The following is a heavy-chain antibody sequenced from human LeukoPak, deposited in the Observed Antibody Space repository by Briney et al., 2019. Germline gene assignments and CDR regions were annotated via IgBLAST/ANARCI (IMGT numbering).Heavy chain of an antibody. J-gene: IGHJ4*02. D-gene: IGHD6-19*01. CDR1: GFTFSSYS. CDR3: ASGDQWLAPLGGY. CDR2: ISSSSSYI. Sequence: GGSLRLSCAASGFTFSSYSMNWVRQAPGKGLAWVSSISSSSSYIYYADSVKSRFAISKDNAKISLYLQINSLRAEDTAVCYCASGDQWLAPLGGYWGQGTLVTVSS. V-gene: IGHV3-21*01.